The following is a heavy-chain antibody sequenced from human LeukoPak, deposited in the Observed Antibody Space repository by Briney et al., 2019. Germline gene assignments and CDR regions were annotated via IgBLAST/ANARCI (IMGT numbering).Heavy chain of an antibody. CDR2: ISGSGGST. CDR3: AKSPYYDILTSGDY. Sequence: GGTLRLSCAASGFTFSSYGMSWVRQAPGKGLEWVSAISGSGGSTYYADSVEGWFTISRDNSKNTLYLQMNSLRAEDTAVYYCAKSPYYDILTSGDYWGQGTLVTVSS. J-gene: IGHJ4*02. D-gene: IGHD3-9*01. CDR1: GFTFSSYG. V-gene: IGHV3-23*01.